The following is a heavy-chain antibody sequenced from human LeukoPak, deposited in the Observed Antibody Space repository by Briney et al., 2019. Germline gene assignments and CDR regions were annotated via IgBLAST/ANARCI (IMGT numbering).Heavy chain of an antibody. D-gene: IGHD6-6*01. CDR2: IPYDGSNK. J-gene: IGHJ6*02. V-gene: IGHV3-30*18. Sequence: PGGSLRLSCAASGFTFSSYGMHWVRPAPGKGLEWGAVIPYDGSNKYFGDSVKGRFTISRDNSKNTLYLQMNSLRAEDTAVYYCAKARPAIAARVGYYYYGMDVWGQGTMVTVSS. CDR1: GFTFSSYG. CDR3: AKARPAIAARVGYYYYGMDV.